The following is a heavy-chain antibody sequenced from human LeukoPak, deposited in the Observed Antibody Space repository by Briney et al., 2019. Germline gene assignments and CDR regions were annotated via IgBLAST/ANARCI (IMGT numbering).Heavy chain of an antibody. CDR2: IRNDGTDK. D-gene: IGHD2-2*01. J-gene: IGHJ4*02. CDR1: GFTFRNYG. V-gene: IGHV3-30*02. Sequence: GGSLRLSCAASGFTFRNYGMHWVRQAPGKGLHWVAFIRNDGTDKYYTDSVKGRFTISRDNSKNTLHLRMNSLRAEDTAVYYCAKGVVPAAYRYYFDYWGQGTLVTVSS. CDR3: AKGVVPAAYRYYFDY.